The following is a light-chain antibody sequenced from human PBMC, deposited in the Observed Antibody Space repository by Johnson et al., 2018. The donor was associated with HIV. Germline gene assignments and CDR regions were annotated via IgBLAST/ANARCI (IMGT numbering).Light chain of an antibody. CDR1: SSNIGNNY. V-gene: IGLV1-51*02. J-gene: IGLJ1*01. Sequence: QSVLTQPPSVSAAPGQRVTISCSGSSSNIGNNYVSWYQQLTGTAPKLLIYENNKRPSGIPDRFSGSKSGTSATLGITGLQTGDEADYYCGTWDNSLNTGAVFGPGTKVTVL. CDR3: GTWDNSLNTGAV. CDR2: ENN.